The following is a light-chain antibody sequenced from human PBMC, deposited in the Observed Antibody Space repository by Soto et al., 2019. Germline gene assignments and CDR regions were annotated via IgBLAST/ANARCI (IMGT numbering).Light chain of an antibody. CDR3: RLSYSTSPT. J-gene: IGKJ5*01. Sequence: IEMTQSQATMSVSPGEGATLHCRTSRSVSSNLAWYQQKPGQAPRALIYGASTRATGIPARFSGSGSGTEFSLTISGLQSEDFATYYCRLSYSTSPTCGQGTRLEF. V-gene: IGKV3-15*01. CDR1: RSVSSN. CDR2: GAS.